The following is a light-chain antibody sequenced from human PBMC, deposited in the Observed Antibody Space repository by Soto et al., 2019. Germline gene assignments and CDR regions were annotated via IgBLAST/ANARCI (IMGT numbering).Light chain of an antibody. CDR1: SSNIGKNA. CDR2: YDD. J-gene: IGLJ3*02. V-gene: IGLV1-36*01. Sequence: QSVLTQPPSVSEVPSQRVNISCSGSSSNIGKNAVNWYQQLPGKAPKLLIYYDDLLPSGVSDRFSGSKSGTSASLAISGLQSEDEADYYCAAWDDILNGAVFGGGTKLTVL. CDR3: AAWDDILNGAV.